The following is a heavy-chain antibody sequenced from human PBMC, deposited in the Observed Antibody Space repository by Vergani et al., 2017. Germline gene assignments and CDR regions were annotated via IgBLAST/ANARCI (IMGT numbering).Heavy chain of an antibody. V-gene: IGHV4-31*03. CDR1: GGSISSGGYY. D-gene: IGHD2-15*01. J-gene: IGHJ5*02. CDR2: IYYSGST. CDR3: ARARARHCSGGSGGGP. Sequence: QVQLQESGPGLVKPSQTLSLTCTVSGGSISSGGYYWSWIRQHPGKGLEWIGYIYYSGSTYYNPSLKSRVTISVDTSKNQFSLKLSSVTAADTAVYYCARARARHCSGGSGGGPWGQGTLVTVSS.